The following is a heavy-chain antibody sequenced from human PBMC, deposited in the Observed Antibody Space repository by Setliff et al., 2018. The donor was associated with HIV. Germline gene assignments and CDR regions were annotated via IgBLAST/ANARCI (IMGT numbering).Heavy chain of an antibody. CDR3: ARVPSGLWFGKWGN. V-gene: IGHV4-31*03. D-gene: IGHD3-10*01. J-gene: IGHJ4*02. Sequence: PSETLSLTCSVSGGSISSGGHYWNWIRQHPGRGLEWIGYISNSGSTYYNPFLKGRLTISVDPSKNHFSLNLTSVTAADTAVYYCARVPSGLWFGKWGNWGQGTLVTVSS. CDR1: GGSISSGGHY. CDR2: ISNSGST.